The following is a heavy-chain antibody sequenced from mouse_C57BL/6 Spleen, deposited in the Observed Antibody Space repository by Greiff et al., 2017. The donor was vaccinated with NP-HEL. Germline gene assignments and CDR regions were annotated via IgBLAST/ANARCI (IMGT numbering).Heavy chain of an antibody. CDR2: IDPEDGDT. J-gene: IGHJ2*01. CDR3: TTRSTQRVYCDY. Sequence: EVQLQQSGAELVRPGASVKLSCTASGFNIKDYYMHWVKQRPEQGLEWIGRIDPEDGDTEYAPKFQGKATMTADTSSNTAYLQLSSLTSEDTAVYYCTTRSTQRVYCDYWGQGTTLTVSS. D-gene: IGHD2-1*01. CDR1: GFNIKDYY. V-gene: IGHV14-1*01.